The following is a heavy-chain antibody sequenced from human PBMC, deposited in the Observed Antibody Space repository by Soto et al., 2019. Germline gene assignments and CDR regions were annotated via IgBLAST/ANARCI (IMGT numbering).Heavy chain of an antibody. CDR2: IYHSGST. J-gene: IGHJ4*02. D-gene: IGHD3-3*01. V-gene: IGHV4-30-2*01. Sequence: SETLSLTCAVSGGSISSGGYSWSWIRQPPGKGLEWIGYIYHSGSTYYNPSLKSRVTISVDRSKNQFSLKLSSVTAADTAVYYCATFTIFGVVIYWGQGTRVTVSS. CDR1: GGSISSGGYS. CDR3: ATFTIFGVVIY.